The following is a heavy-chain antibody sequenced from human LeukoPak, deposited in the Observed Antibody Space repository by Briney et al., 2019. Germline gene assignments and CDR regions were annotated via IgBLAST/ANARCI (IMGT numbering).Heavy chain of an antibody. Sequence: GGSLTLSCKASGFIFTHYGMHWVRQAPGKGLEWVAVIWSDGSNRFYADSVKGRFTISRDNSQNTVFLQMSSPRVEDSAIYYCARDAQRGFDYSNSLKYWGHGTRVAVSS. D-gene: IGHD4-11*01. CDR1: GFIFTHYG. J-gene: IGHJ4*01. CDR2: IWSDGSNR. CDR3: ARDAQRGFDYSNSLKY. V-gene: IGHV3-33*01.